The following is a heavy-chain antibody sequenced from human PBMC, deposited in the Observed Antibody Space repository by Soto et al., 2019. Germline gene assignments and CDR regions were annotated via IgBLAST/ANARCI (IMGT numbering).Heavy chain of an antibody. V-gene: IGHV1-69*12. CDR3: ARARSARPNYYYGMDG. CDR1: GGTFSSYA. D-gene: IGHD6-6*01. CDR2: IIPIFGTA. J-gene: IGHJ6*02. Sequence: QVQLVQSGAEVKKPGSSVKVSCKASGGTFSSYAISWVRQAPGQGLEWMGGIIPIFGTANYARKFQGRVTITADESTSTAYMELSIRRSEDTAVYYGARARSARPNYYYGMDGWDQGTTVTVSS.